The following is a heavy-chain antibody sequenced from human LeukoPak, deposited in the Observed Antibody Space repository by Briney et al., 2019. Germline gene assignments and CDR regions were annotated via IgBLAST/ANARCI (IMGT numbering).Heavy chain of an antibody. D-gene: IGHD3-22*01. CDR2: ISAYNGNT. V-gene: IGHV1-18*01. CDR3: ARGFPRYYYDSSGYYYFDY. CDR1: GYTFTSYG. J-gene: IGHJ4*02. Sequence: GASVKVSCKASGYTFTSYGISWVRQAPGQGLEWMGWISAYNGNTNYAQKLQGRVTVTTDTSTSTAYMELRSLRSDDTAVYYCARGFPRYYYDSSGYYYFDYWGQGTLVTVSS.